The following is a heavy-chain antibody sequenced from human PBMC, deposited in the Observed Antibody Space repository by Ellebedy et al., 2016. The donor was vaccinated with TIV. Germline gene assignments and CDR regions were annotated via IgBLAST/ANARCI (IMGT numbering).Heavy chain of an antibody. D-gene: IGHD3-10*01. CDR2: IYYSGST. V-gene: IGHV4-59*05. J-gene: IGHJ6*02. Sequence: SETLSLTCTVSGGSISSYYWSWIRQPPGKGLEWIGSIYYSGSTYYNPSLKSRVTISVDTSKNQFSLKLSSVTAADTAVYYCARPPRSGSYHTDYYGMDVWGQGTTVTVSS. CDR1: GGSISSYY. CDR3: ARPPRSGSYHTDYYGMDV.